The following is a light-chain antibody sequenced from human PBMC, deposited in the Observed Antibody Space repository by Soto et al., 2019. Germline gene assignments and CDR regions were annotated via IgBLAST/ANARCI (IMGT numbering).Light chain of an antibody. V-gene: IGLV2-14*01. J-gene: IGLJ1*01. CDR2: EVS. Sequence: QSALTQPAAGSGSPGQSITISCTGTRSDVGGYNFVSWYQHHPGKAPKLMIYEVSNRPSGVSNRFSGSKSGNTASLTISGLQAEDEADYYCKSSTSSSLNVFGTGTKVTVL. CDR1: RSDVGGYNF. CDR3: KSSTSSSLNV.